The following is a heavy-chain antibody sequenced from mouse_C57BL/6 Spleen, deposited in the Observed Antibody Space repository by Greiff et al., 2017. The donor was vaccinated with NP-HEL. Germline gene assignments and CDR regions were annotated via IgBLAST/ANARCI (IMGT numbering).Heavy chain of an antibody. Sequence: VMLVESGAELVKPGASVKLSCKASGYTFTEYTIHWVKQRSGQGLEWIGWFYPGSGSIKYNEKFQDKATLPADKSSSSVYSELSRLTSEDSAVYFCARHEDGYYYGSSLYYFDYWGQGTTLTVSS. CDR1: GYTFTEYT. V-gene: IGHV1-62-2*01. D-gene: IGHD1-1*01. J-gene: IGHJ2*01. CDR2: FYPGSGSI. CDR3: ARHEDGYYYGSSLYYFDY.